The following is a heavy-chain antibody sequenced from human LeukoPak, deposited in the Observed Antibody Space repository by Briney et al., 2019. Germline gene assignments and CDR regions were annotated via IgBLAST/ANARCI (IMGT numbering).Heavy chain of an antibody. CDR2: ISGSGGST. Sequence: GGSLRLSCAPSGFTFRSYAMSWVRQVPGKGLEWVSGISGSGGSTYHADSVKGRFTISRDNSKNTLYLQMNSLRAEDTGVYYCANRISGSSSWGQGTLVTVSS. V-gene: IGHV3-23*01. CDR1: GFTFRSYA. D-gene: IGHD1-26*01. CDR3: ANRISGSSS. J-gene: IGHJ5*02.